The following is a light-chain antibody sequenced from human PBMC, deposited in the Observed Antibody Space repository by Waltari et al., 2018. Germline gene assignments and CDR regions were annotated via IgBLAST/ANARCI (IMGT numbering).Light chain of an antibody. CDR2: S. J-gene: IGLJ3*02. V-gene: IGLV7-43*01. CDR3: LLYYGGPWV. CDR1: TGAVTSDYY. Sequence: QTVVPQEPSLTVSPGGTVTLTCASSTGAVTSDYYPNWFQQKPGQAPSALIHSVRDSWTPTRFSGSLLGDKAALTLSGVQPEDEADYYCLLYYGGPWVFGGGTKVTVL.